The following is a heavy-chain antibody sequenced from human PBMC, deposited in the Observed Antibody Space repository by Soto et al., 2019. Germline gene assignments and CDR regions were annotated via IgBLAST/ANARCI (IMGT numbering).Heavy chain of an antibody. CDR3: ASGPGIAAAGNYYYYYGMDV. V-gene: IGHV1-18*01. CDR2: ISAYNGNT. Sequence: GASVKVSCKASGYTFTSYAISWVRQAPGQGLEWMGWISAYNGNTNYAQKLQGRVTMTTDTSTSTAYTELRSLRSDDTAVYYCASGPGIAAAGNYYYYYGMDVWGQGTTVTVSS. J-gene: IGHJ6*02. D-gene: IGHD6-13*01. CDR1: GYTFTSYA.